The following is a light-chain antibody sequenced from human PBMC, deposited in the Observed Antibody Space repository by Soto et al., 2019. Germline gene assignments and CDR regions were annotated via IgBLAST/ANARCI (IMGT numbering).Light chain of an antibody. CDR1: QNISTF. CDR3: QQSYDTLLS. Sequence: DIEMTESPSSLSASVGDRITISCRASQNISTFLNWYQQKGGKAPKLLIHGASSLQSGVPLRFSGSGSGTDFSLTISSLQPEDFATYYCQQSYDTLLSFGGGTKVDIK. CDR2: GAS. J-gene: IGKJ4*01. V-gene: IGKV1-39*01.